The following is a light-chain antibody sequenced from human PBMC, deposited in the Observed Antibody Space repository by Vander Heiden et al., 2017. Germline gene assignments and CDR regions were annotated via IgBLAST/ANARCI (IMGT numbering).Light chain of an antibody. Sequence: QSALTQPPPASGSPGQSVTISCTGPSRDVGGYNFVSWYRQHPGKAPKLMVYEVSKRPSGVPDRFSGSKSGNTASLTVSGLQAEDEADYYCSSYAGGNNVVFGGGTKLTVL. J-gene: IGLJ2*01. CDR2: EVS. V-gene: IGLV2-8*01. CDR3: SSYAGGNNVV. CDR1: SRDVGGYNF.